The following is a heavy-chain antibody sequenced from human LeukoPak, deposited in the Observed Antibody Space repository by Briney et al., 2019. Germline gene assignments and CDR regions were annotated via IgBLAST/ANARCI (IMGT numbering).Heavy chain of an antibody. CDR2: IYYSGST. CDR1: GGSISSYY. V-gene: IGHV4-59*08. D-gene: IGHD6-13*01. CDR3: ASWYSLGAFDI. J-gene: IGHJ3*02. Sequence: SETLSLTCTVSGGSISSYYWSWIRQPPGEGLEWIGYIYYSGSTNYNPSLKSRVTISVDTSKNQFSLKLSSVTAADTAVYYCASWYSLGAFDIWGQGTMVTVSS.